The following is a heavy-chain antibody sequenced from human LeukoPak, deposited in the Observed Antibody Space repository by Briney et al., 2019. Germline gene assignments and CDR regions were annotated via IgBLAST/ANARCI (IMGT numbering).Heavy chain of an antibody. CDR3: VGSGGPEYYFSY. D-gene: IGHD3-10*01. CDR1: GFTFSSYG. V-gene: IGHV3-33*01. CDR2: IWYDGSNK. Sequence: PGRSLRLSCAASGFTFSSYGMHWVRQAPGKGLEWVAVIWYDGSNKYYADSVKGRFTISRDNSKNTLYLQMNSLRAEDTAVYYCVGSGGPEYYFSYWGLGTLVPVSP. J-gene: IGHJ4*02.